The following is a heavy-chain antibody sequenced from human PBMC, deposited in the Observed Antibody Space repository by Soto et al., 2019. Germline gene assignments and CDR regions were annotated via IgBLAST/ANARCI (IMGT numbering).Heavy chain of an antibody. J-gene: IGHJ6*02. V-gene: IGHV3-23*01. D-gene: IGHD3-10*01. Sequence: GSLRLSCAASGFSFSSYAMSWVRQAPGKVLEWVSSITAGGGGTYYADSVKGRFTISRVNSKNTLFVQMNSLRAEDTAVYYCAKDSYGSGTDYFYGMEVWGQGXTVTVYS. CDR2: ITAGGGGT. CDR1: GFSFSSYA. CDR3: AKDSYGSGTDYFYGMEV.